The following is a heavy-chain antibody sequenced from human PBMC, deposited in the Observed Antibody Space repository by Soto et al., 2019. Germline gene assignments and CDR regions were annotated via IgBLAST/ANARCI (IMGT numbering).Heavy chain of an antibody. CDR1: GFTFSSYS. CDR2: VSSGSHYI. V-gene: IGHV3-21*01. D-gene: IGHD1-1*01. CDR3: ARDVSLTTHYAFDI. Sequence: GGSLRLSCAVSGFTFSSYSMNWVRQAPGKGLEWVSSVSSGSHYIYYTDSVKGRFTISRDNAKNSLYLQMNSLRAEDTAVYYCARDVSLTTHYAFDIWGQGTMVTVSS. J-gene: IGHJ3*02.